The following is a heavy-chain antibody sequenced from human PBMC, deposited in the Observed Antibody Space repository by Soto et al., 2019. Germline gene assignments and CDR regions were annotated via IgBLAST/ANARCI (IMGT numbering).Heavy chain of an antibody. J-gene: IGHJ5*02. CDR3: TTDALVTNWFDP. CDR2: IKSKTDGGTT. V-gene: IGHV3-15*01. Sequence: EVQLVESGGGLVKPGGSLRLSCAASGFTFSNAWMSWVRQAPGKGLEWVGRIKSKTDGGTTDYAAPVKGRFTISRDDSKNTLYLQMNILKTEDTAVYYCTTDALVTNWFDPWGQGTLVTVSS. CDR1: GFTFSNAW. D-gene: IGHD6-13*01.